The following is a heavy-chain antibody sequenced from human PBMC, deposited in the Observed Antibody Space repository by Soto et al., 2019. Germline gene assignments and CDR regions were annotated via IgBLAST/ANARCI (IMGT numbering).Heavy chain of an antibody. CDR2: MNTNSGNT. D-gene: IGHD6-19*01. J-gene: IGHJ6*02. V-gene: IGHV1-8*01. CDR1: GYTFTSYD. CDR3: AREIAVAGKLHGMDV. Sequence: ASVKVSCKASGYTFTSYDINWVRQATGQGLEWMGWMNTNSGNTGYAQKFQGRVTMTRNTSLSTAYMELSSLRSENTAVYYCAREIAVAGKLHGMDVWGQGTTVTVSS.